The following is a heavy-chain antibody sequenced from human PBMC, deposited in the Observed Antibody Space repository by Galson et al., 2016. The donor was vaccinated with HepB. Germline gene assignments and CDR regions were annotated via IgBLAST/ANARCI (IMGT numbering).Heavy chain of an antibody. CDR3: ARSSGTSTGDLQH. CDR1: GGSISTYY. CDR2: IYYTGST. Sequence: SETLSLTCTVSGGSISTYYWSWVRQPPGKGLEWIGYIYYTGSTNYNPSLKSRVTISVDTSKNQLSLTLNSVTAADTAVYYCARSSGTSTGDLQHWGQGTLASVSS. D-gene: IGHD2-8*02. J-gene: IGHJ1*01. V-gene: IGHV4-59*01.